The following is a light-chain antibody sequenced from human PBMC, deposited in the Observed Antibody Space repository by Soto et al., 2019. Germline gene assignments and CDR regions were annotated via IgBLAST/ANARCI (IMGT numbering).Light chain of an antibody. Sequence: QSALTQPASLSQSPGQSITISCTGTSSDVGGYKYVSWYQQHPGKVPKLMIYEVTNRPSGVSNRFSGSKSGNTASLTISELQAEDEADYYCSSYTSSSTVVFGGGTKLT. J-gene: IGLJ2*01. CDR1: SSDVGGYKY. CDR3: SSYTSSSTVV. V-gene: IGLV2-14*01. CDR2: EVT.